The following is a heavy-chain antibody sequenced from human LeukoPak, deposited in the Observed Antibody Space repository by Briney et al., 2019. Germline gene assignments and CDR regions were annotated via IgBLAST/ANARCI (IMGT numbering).Heavy chain of an antibody. Sequence: PGGSLRLSCAASGFSLSNYGIHWVRQAPGKGLEWVAFIRYDGSKKDYADSVKGRFTISRDNSKNTLFLQMNSLRAEDTAVYYCAKGGYKYDSSGHNYFDYWGQGTLVTVSS. CDR1: GFSLSNYG. CDR2: IRYDGSKK. J-gene: IGHJ4*02. CDR3: AKGGYKYDSSGHNYFDY. D-gene: IGHD3-22*01. V-gene: IGHV3-30*02.